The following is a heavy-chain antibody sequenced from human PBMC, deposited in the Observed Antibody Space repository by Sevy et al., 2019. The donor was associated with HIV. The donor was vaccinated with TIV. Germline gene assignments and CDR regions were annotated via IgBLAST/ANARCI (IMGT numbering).Heavy chain of an antibody. CDR1: GGSINSSSYY. J-gene: IGHJ4*02. Sequence: SETLSLTCTVSGGSINSSSYYWGWIRQPPGKGLEWIASIHSGGNAYYNPSLKSRVTVSVDTSKNQVSLKRTSVTAADTAVYYCARQGGSCKSGPCYTFFDFWGQGTLVTVSS. V-gene: IGHV4-39*01. D-gene: IGHD2-8*02. CDR2: IHSGGNA. CDR3: ARQGGSCKSGPCYTFFDF.